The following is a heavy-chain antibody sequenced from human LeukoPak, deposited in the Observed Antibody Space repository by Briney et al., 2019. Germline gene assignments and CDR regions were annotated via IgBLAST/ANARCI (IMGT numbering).Heavy chain of an antibody. CDR3: VRGGGYLPDY. Sequence: SETLSLTCTVSGDSSSSYYWSWIRQPPAKTLEWIRYIHSSGRTNYNPSLKSRVTMSVDTSKNQFSLKLSSVTAADTAVYYCVRGGGYLPDYWGQGTLVTVSS. V-gene: IGHV4-59*01. D-gene: IGHD5-12*01. CDR1: GDSSSSYY. J-gene: IGHJ4*02. CDR2: IHSSGRT.